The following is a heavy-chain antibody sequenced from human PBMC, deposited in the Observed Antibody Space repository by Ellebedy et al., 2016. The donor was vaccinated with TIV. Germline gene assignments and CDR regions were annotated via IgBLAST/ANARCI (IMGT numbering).Heavy chain of an antibody. D-gene: IGHD3-9*01. CDR2: ISSSSSYI. Sequence: GESLKISCAASGFTVSSYSMNWVRQAPGKGLEWVSSISSSSSYIYYADSVKGRFTISRDNAKNSLYLQMNSLRAEDTAVYYCARQKNFDWPMEWGQGTLVTVSS. CDR3: ARQKNFDWPME. V-gene: IGHV3-21*04. CDR1: GFTVSSYS. J-gene: IGHJ4*02.